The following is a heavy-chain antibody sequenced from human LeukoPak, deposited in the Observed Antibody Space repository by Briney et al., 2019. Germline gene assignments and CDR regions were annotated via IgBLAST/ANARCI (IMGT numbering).Heavy chain of an antibody. J-gene: IGHJ4*02. D-gene: IGHD3-3*01. Sequence: GGSLRLSCAASGFTFSSHSMNWVRQAPGKGLERVSSISSSSSYIYYADSVKGRFTISRDNARNSLYLQMNSLRAEDTAVYYCARDRSQGGGFDFWSGSAVFDYWGQGTLVTVSS. CDR3: ARDRSQGGGFDFWSGSAVFDY. CDR1: GFTFSSHS. V-gene: IGHV3-21*01. CDR2: ISSSSSYI.